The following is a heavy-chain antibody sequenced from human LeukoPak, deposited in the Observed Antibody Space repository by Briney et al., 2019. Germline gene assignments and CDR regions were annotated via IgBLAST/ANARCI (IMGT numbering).Heavy chain of an antibody. Sequence: PGGSLRLSCAASGFIFDNYDMNWVRQAPGKGLEWVSGINWNGITTRYGDSVKGRFTTSRDSAKNSLYLQMNSLRAEDTALYYCAREGSRSDDAFDIWGQGTMVTVSS. CDR1: GFIFDNYD. V-gene: IGHV3-20*04. D-gene: IGHD1-26*01. CDR2: INWNGITT. CDR3: AREGSRSDDAFDI. J-gene: IGHJ3*02.